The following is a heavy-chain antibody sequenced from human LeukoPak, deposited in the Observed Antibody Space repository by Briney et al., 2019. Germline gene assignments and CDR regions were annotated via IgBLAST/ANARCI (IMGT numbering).Heavy chain of an antibody. CDR3: AKDAGSYSFDY. J-gene: IGHJ4*02. V-gene: IGHV3-74*01. CDR1: GFTFSSYW. D-gene: IGHD3-10*01. CDR2: MNSDGSST. Sequence: GGSLRLSCAASGFTFSSYWMHWVRQVSGKGLVWVSRMNSDGSSTSSADPVKGRFTISRDNAKNTMYLQMKSLRAEDTAVYYCAKDAGSYSFDYWGQGTLVTVSS.